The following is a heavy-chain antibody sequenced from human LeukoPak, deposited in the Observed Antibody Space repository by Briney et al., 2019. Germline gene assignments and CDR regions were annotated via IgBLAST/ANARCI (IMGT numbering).Heavy chain of an antibody. Sequence: SETLSLTCTVSGYSISSGYYWGWIRQPPGKGLEWIGSIYHSGSTYYNPSLKSRVTISVDTSKNQFSLKLSSVTAADTAVYYCARDRTYDYVWGSYLYAFDIWGQGTMVTVSS. J-gene: IGHJ3*02. V-gene: IGHV4-38-2*02. CDR1: GYSISSGYY. CDR3: ARDRTYDYVWGSYLYAFDI. CDR2: IYHSGST. D-gene: IGHD3-16*02.